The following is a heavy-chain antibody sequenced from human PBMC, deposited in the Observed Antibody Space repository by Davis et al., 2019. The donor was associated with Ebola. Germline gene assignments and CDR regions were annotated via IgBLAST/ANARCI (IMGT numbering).Heavy chain of an antibody. CDR1: GFTFSSYW. D-gene: IGHD1-14*01. V-gene: IGHV3-33*08. J-gene: IGHJ3*01. CDR3: ARDPAIGQPLSTFDV. Sequence: PGGSLRLSCAASGFTFSSYWMSWVRQAPGKGLEWLAVIWYDGSREYIADSMKGRFTISRDNSRNTLFLQVNSLRVEDTAVYYCARDPAIGQPLSTFDVWGQGTTVTVAS. CDR2: IWYDGSRE.